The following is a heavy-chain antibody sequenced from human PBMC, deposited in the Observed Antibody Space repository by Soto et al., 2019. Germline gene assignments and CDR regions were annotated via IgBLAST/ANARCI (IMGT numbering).Heavy chain of an antibody. V-gene: IGHV1-18*01. J-gene: IGHJ5*02. Sequence: QVQLVQSGAEVKKPGASVKVSCKASGYTFTSYGISWVRQAPGQGLEWMGWISAYNGNTNYAQKLQGRVTMTTDTSTSKAYMELRSLRSDDKAVYYCARDRFDVGATNWFAHWGQGTLVTVSS. CDR2: ISAYNGNT. D-gene: IGHD1-26*01. CDR3: ARDRFDVGATNWFAH. CDR1: GYTFTSYG.